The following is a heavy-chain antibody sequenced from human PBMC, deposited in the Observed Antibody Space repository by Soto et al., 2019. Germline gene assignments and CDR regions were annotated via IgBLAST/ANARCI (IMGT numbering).Heavy chain of an antibody. CDR1: GFTFDDYA. CDR2: ISWNSGSI. CDR3: AKDRGYDILTGYSDY. Sequence: SLKISCAASGFTFDDYAMHWVRQAPGKGLEWVSGISWNSGSIGYADPVKGRFTISRDNAKNSLYLQMNSLRAEDTALYYCAKDRGYDILTGYSDYWGQGTLVTVSS. V-gene: IGHV3-9*01. J-gene: IGHJ4*02. D-gene: IGHD3-9*01.